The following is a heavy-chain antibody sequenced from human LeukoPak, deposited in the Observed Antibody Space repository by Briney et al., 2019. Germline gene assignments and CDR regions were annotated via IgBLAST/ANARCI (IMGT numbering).Heavy chain of an antibody. CDR3: ARGRRDGYNTPYFDY. CDR2: INPSGGST. D-gene: IGHD5-24*01. V-gene: IGHV1-46*01. Sequence: ASVKVSXKASGYTFTSYYMHWVRQAPGQGLEWMGIINPSGGSTSYAQKFQGRVTMTRDTSTSTVYMELGSLRSEDTAVYYCARGRRDGYNTPYFDYWGQGTLVTVSS. J-gene: IGHJ4*02. CDR1: GYTFTSYY.